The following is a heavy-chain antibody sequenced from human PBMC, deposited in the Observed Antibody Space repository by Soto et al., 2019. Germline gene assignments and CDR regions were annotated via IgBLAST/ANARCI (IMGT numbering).Heavy chain of an antibody. CDR2: LFPSDVA. D-gene: IGHD3-22*01. J-gene: IGHJ4*02. CDR1: GFSLKGDRKR. Sequence: QVTLKESGPVLVRPTEPLTLTCNVSGFSLKGDRKRVTWIRQSAGKALERLADLFPSDVASYTTSMRRRMTVTREPSKSLFVLSMLNMSPVDTATYFCARCYCDSSNHCRLARWGQGTEVSVS. CDR3: ARCYCDSSNHCRLAR. V-gene: IGHV2-26*01.